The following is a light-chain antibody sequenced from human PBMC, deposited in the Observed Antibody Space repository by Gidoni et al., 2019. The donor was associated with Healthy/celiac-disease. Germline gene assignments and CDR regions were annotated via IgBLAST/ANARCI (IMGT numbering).Light chain of an antibody. CDR2: AAS. J-gene: IGKJ1*01. Sequence: DIHMTQSPSSLSASVGDRVTITCRASQSISSYVNWYQQKPGKAPKLLIYAASSLQSGVPSRFSGSGSGTDFTLTISSLQPEDFATYYCQQSYSTPRTFGQGTKVEIK. CDR3: QQSYSTPRT. V-gene: IGKV1-39*01. CDR1: QSISSY.